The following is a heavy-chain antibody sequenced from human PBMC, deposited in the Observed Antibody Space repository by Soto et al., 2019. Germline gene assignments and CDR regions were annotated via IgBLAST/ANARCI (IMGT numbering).Heavy chain of an antibody. J-gene: IGHJ5*02. CDR3: AREFCSGGNCYTYYFDP. D-gene: IGHD2-15*01. CDR2: INTDGSNT. Sequence: EVQLVETGGGVVPPGGSLRLSCAASGFTFNRYWMHWVRHAPGKGLVWVSNINTDGSNTNYADSVKGRFTISRDNAKSTMFLPMNSLRDEDTAVYYCAREFCSGGNCYTYYFDPWGQGIPVTVSS. V-gene: IGHV3-74*01. CDR1: GFTFNRYW.